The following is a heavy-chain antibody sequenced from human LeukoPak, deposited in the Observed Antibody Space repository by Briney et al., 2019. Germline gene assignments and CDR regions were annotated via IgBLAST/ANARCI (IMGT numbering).Heavy chain of an antibody. Sequence: GRSLRLSCAASGFTFSSYAMHWVRQAPGKGLEWVAVISYDGNNKYYADSVKGRFTISRDNSKNTLYLQMNSLRAEDTAVYYCAKLLSTVTTGFDYWGQGTLVTVSS. J-gene: IGHJ4*02. CDR2: ISYDGNNK. V-gene: IGHV3-30-3*02. CDR3: AKLLSTVTTGFDY. CDR1: GFTFSSYA. D-gene: IGHD4-11*01.